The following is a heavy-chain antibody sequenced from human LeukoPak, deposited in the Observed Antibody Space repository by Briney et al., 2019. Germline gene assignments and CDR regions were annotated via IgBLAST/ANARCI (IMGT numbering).Heavy chain of an antibody. CDR1: GFTFSHYG. CDR2: IWNDGSNK. J-gene: IGHJ4*02. D-gene: IGHD4-11*01. CDR3: AKDAQRGFDYSNSLDY. V-gene: IGHV3-33*06. Sequence: PGGSLGLSCAASGFTFSHYGMHWVRQAPGRGLEWVAVIWNDGSNKYYADSVKGRFTISRDNSKNTLYLQMNSLRAEDTAVYYCAKDAQRGFDYSNSLDYWGQGTLVTVSS.